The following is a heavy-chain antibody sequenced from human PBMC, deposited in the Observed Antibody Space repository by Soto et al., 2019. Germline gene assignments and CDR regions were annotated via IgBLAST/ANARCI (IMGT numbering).Heavy chain of an antibody. D-gene: IGHD4-17*01. V-gene: IGHV4-31*03. J-gene: IGHJ4*02. CDR3: ARDRLRRHLGFDY. Sequence: PSETLSLTCTVSGGSISSGGYYWSWIRQHPGKGLEWIGYIYYSGSTYYNPSLKSRVTISVDTSKNQFSLKLSSVTAADTAVYYCARDRLRRHLGFDYWGQGTLVTVSS. CDR2: IYYSGST. CDR1: GGSISSGGYY.